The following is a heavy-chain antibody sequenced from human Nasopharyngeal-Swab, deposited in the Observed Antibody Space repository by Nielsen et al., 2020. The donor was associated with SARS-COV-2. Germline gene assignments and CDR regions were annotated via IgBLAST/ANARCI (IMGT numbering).Heavy chain of an antibody. CDR3: ARGHQYSSSWFGRGYNWFDP. CDR1: GGSISSYY. V-gene: IGHV4-59*01. CDR2: IYYSGST. Sequence: SETLSLTCTVSGGSISSYYWSWIRQPPGKGLEWIGYIYYSGSTNYNPSLKSRVTISVDTSKNQFSLKLSSVTAADTAVYYCARGHQYSSSWFGRGYNWFDPWGQGTLVTVSS. D-gene: IGHD6-13*01. J-gene: IGHJ5*02.